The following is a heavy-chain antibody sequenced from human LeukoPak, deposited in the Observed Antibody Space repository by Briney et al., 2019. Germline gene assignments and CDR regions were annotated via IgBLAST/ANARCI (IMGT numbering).Heavy chain of an antibody. V-gene: IGHV3-30-3*01. Sequence: PGGSLRLSCAASGFTFSSYAMHWVRQAPGKGLEWVAVISYDGSNKYYADSVKGRFTISRDNSKNTLYLQMNSLRAEDTAVYYCAREVGGIVGATSPYFDYWGQGTLVTVSS. CDR1: GFTFSSYA. J-gene: IGHJ4*02. CDR2: ISYDGSNK. D-gene: IGHD1-26*01. CDR3: AREVGGIVGATSPYFDY.